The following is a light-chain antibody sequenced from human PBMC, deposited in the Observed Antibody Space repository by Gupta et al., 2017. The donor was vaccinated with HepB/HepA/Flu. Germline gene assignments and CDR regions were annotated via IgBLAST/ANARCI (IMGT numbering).Light chain of an antibody. V-gene: IGLV3-21*03. CDR3: QVWDSSRDHRV. J-gene: IGLJ2*01. Sequence: SYVLTQTPSVSVAPGTTARITCGGDNIERKSVNWYQQRPGQAPVMVVYDDRNRPSRISERFSGSNSGNTATLTISRVEAGDEADYYCQVWDSSRDHRVFGGGTRLAVL. CDR2: DDR. CDR1: NIERKS.